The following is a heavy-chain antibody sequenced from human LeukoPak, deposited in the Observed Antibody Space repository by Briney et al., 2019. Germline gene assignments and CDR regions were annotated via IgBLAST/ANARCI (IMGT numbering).Heavy chain of an antibody. CDR1: GFTFSSYA. V-gene: IGHV3-23*01. Sequence: PGRSLRLSCAASGFTFSSYAMSWVRQAPGKGLEWVSAISGSGGSTYYADSVKGRFTISRDNSKNTLYLQMNSLRAEDTAVYYCAKDGLRQQLVGGGWGQGTLVTVSS. CDR2: ISGSGGST. CDR3: AKDGLRQQLVGGG. D-gene: IGHD6-13*01. J-gene: IGHJ4*02.